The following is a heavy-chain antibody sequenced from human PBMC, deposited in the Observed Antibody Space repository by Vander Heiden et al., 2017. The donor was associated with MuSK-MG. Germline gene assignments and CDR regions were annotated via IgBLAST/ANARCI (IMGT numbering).Heavy chain of an antibody. D-gene: IGHD4-17*01. Sequence: QVQLVESGGGVVQPGRSLRLSCAASGFTFSSYGMHWVRQAPGKGLEWVAVISYDGSNKYYADSVKGRFTISRDNSKNTLYLQMNSLRAEDTAVYYCAKDPEYGDYVYFDYWGQGTLVTVSS. CDR1: GFTFSSYG. V-gene: IGHV3-30*18. CDR3: AKDPEYGDYVYFDY. J-gene: IGHJ4*02. CDR2: ISYDGSNK.